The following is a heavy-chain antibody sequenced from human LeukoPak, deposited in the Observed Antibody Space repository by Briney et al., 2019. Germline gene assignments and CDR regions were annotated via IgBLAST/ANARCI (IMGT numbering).Heavy chain of an antibody. CDR1: RFSVSDNY. CDR2: LFRDRTT. V-gene: IGHV3-53*01. J-gene: IGHJ4*02. CDR3: SKDAEFNYDNSGYYRDSSFDY. Sequence: GGSLRLSCTASRFSVSDNYMSWVRQAPGKGLEWVSILFRDRTTKYADSVKGRFIMSRDDSSNTLYLQMNSLRAEDTAVYYCSKDAEFNYDNSGYYRDSSFDYWGQGTLVTVSS. D-gene: IGHD3-22*01.